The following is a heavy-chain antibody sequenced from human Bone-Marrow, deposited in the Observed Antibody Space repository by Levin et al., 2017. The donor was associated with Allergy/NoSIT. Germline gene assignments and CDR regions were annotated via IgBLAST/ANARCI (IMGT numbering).Heavy chain of an antibody. V-gene: IGHV3-30*18. CDR1: GFTFDIYA. CDR2: ISHDGSNK. J-gene: IGHJ3*02. D-gene: IGHD3-16*01. CDR3: AKVLFYYDGSDYSYVFDI. Sequence: PGGSLRLSCAASGFTFDIYAMHWVRQAPGKGLEWVAVISHDGSNKYYGDSVRCRSTISGDNSKNTLYLQMNRLRAEDTAVYYCAKVLFYYDGSDYSYVFDIWGQGTMVTVSS.